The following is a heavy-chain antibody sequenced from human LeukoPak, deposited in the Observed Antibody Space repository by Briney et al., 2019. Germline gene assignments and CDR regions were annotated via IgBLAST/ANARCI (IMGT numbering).Heavy chain of an antibody. Sequence: GGSLRLSYAASGFTFDDYGMSWVRHVPGKGLEWVSGTNWNGGSTGYADSVKGRFTISRDNAKKSLYLQMNSLRAEDTALYHCARVSSGGSFYYFDYWGQGTLVTVSS. CDR2: TNWNGGST. J-gene: IGHJ4*02. D-gene: IGHD6-19*01. CDR1: GFTFDDYG. CDR3: ARVSSGGSFYYFDY. V-gene: IGHV3-20*01.